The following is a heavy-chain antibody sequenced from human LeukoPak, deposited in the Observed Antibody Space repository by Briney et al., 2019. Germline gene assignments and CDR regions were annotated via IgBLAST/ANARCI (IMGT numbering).Heavy chain of an antibody. Sequence: PGGSLRLSCAASGFTFSVYWMTWVRQAPGKGLEWEANIKQDGSEKYYVDSVKGRFTISRDNAKNSLYLQMNSLRAEDTAVYYCARDPQYCAGDCHYGRFDYWGQGTLVTVSS. V-gene: IGHV3-7*01. CDR2: IKQDGSEK. CDR3: ARDPQYCAGDCHYGRFDY. CDR1: GFTFSVYW. D-gene: IGHD2-21*02. J-gene: IGHJ4*02.